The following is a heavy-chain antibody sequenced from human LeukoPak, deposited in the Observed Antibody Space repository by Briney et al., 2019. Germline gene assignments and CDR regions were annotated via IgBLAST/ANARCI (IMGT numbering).Heavy chain of an antibody. D-gene: IGHD2-15*01. V-gene: IGHV4-31*03. CDR3: ARVVSAPRGVIDY. J-gene: IGHJ4*02. CDR2: IYYSGST. CDR1: GGSISSGGYY. Sequence: SQTLSLTCTVSGGSISSGGYYWSWIRQHPGKGLEWIGYIYYSGSTYYNPSLKSRVTISVDTSKNQFSLKLSSVTAADTAVYYCARVVSAPRGVIDYWGQGTLVTVSS.